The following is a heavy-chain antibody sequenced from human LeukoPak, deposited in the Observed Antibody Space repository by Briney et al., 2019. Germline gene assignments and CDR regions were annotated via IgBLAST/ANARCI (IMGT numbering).Heavy chain of an antibody. CDR1: GYTFTSYG. D-gene: IGHD3-22*01. V-gene: IGHV1-18*01. Sequence: ASVKVSCKASGYTFTSYGISWVRQAPGQGLEWMRWISAYNGNTNYAQKLQGRVTMTTDTSTSTAYMELRSLRSDDTAVYYCARVPDSSGLFPYAFDIWGQGTMVTVSS. CDR3: ARVPDSSGLFPYAFDI. CDR2: ISAYNGNT. J-gene: IGHJ3*02.